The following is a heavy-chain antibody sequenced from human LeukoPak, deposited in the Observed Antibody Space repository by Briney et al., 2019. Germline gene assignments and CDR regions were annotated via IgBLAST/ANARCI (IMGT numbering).Heavy chain of an antibody. J-gene: IGHJ5*02. CDR3: ARDRRYSSSWYSNWFDP. Sequence: ASAKVSCKASGYTFTGYYMHWVRQAPGQGLEWMGWINPNSGGTNYAQKFQGRVTMTRDTSISTAYMELSRLRSDDTAVYYCARDRRYSSSWYSNWFDPWGQGTLVTVSS. CDR1: GYTFTGYY. D-gene: IGHD6-13*01. CDR2: INPNSGGT. V-gene: IGHV1-2*02.